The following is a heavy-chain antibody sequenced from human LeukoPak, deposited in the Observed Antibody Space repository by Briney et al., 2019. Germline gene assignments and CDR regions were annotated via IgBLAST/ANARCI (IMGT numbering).Heavy chain of an antibody. CDR1: GFTFSSYA. V-gene: IGHV3-23*01. Sequence: GGSLRLSCAASGFTFSSYAMSWVRQTPGKGLEWVSAISGSGGSTYYADSVKGRFTISRDNSKNTLYLQMNSLRAEDTAVYYCAKDGVVVPAAMGFDHWGQGTLVTVSS. J-gene: IGHJ4*02. D-gene: IGHD2-2*01. CDR3: AKDGVVVPAAMGFDH. CDR2: ISGSGGST.